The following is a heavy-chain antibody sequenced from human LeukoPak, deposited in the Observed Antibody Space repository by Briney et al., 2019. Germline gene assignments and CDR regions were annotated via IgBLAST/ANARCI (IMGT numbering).Heavy chain of an antibody. D-gene: IGHD3-3*01. CDR2: IKSKTDVGTT. Sequence: PGASLILSCAASGFTFSNAWMSCVRQAPGKGLEWVGRIKSKTDVGTTDYAAPVQGRFTISRDDSKNKLTPQMNSLKTEDPAVYYCTTETILEWLLFSPYYYYYSLVVWGKGTTVTVSS. CDR1: GFTFSNAW. J-gene: IGHJ6*03. V-gene: IGHV3-15*01. CDR3: TTETILEWLLFSPYYYYYSLVV.